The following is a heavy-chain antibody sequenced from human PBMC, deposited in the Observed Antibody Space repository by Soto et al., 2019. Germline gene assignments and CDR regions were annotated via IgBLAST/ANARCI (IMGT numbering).Heavy chain of an antibody. Sequence: QVQLQESGPGLVKPSQTLSLTCTVSGGSISSGDYYWSWIRQPPGKGLEWIGYIYHSGSTYYNPSLQSRVTISVDTSKNQFSLKLSSVTAADTAVYYCARERPDGARLAPWGQGTLVTVSS. CDR3: ARERPDGARLAP. CDR2: IYHSGST. J-gene: IGHJ5*02. CDR1: GGSISSGDYY. D-gene: IGHD6-6*01. V-gene: IGHV4-30-4*01.